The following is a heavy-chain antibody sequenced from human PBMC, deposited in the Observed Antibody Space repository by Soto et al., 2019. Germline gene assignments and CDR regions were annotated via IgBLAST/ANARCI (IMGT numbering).Heavy chain of an antibody. V-gene: IGHV3-9*01. D-gene: IGHD6-13*01. CDR3: AKDMSGSSWYGFDY. CDR1: GFTFDDYA. J-gene: IGHJ4*02. CDR2: ISWNSDRI. Sequence: DVQLVESGGGLVQPGRSLRLSCAASGFTFDDYAMHWVRQAPGKGLEWVSSISWNSDRIDYADSVKGRFTISRDNAKNSLCLQMNSLRAEDTALYYCAKDMSGSSWYGFDYWGQGTLVTVSS.